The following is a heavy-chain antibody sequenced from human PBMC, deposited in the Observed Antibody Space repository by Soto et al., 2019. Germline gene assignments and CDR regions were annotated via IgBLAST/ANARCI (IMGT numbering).Heavy chain of an antibody. Sequence: GGSLRLSCAASGFTFSSYAMSWVRQAPGKGLEWVSAISGSGGSTYYADSVKGRFTISRDNSKNTLYLQMNSLRAEDTAVYYCAKGGIMITFGGVIVPNWFDPWGQGTLVTVSS. D-gene: IGHD3-16*02. V-gene: IGHV3-23*01. CDR1: GFTFSSYA. J-gene: IGHJ5*02. CDR2: ISGSGGST. CDR3: AKGGIMITFGGVIVPNWFDP.